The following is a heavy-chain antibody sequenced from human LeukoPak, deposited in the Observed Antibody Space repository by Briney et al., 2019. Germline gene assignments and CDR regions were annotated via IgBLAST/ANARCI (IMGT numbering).Heavy chain of an antibody. CDR3: ASLKPPHSPGIAVAGTGLGAFDI. CDR1: GYSFTSYW. V-gene: IGHV5-51*01. Sequence: GESLKISCKGSGYSFTSYWIGWVRQMPGKGLEWMGIIYPGDSDTRYSPSFQGQVAISADKSISTAYLQWSSLKASDTAMYYCASLKPPHSPGIAVAGTGLGAFDIWGQGTMITVSS. CDR2: IYPGDSDT. D-gene: IGHD6-19*01. J-gene: IGHJ3*02.